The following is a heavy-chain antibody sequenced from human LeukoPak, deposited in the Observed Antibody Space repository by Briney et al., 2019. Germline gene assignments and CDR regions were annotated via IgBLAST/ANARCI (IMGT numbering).Heavy chain of an antibody. D-gene: IGHD6-13*01. Sequence: GGSLRLSCAASGFTFSSYSMNWVRQASGKGLEWVSYISSSSSTIYYADSVKGRFTISRDNAKNSLYLQMNSLRAEDTAVYYCARVAGVAAAGTLDYYYYGMDVWGQGTTVTVSS. CDR2: ISSSSSTI. J-gene: IGHJ6*02. CDR3: ARVAGVAAAGTLDYYYYGMDV. V-gene: IGHV3-48*01. CDR1: GFTFSSYS.